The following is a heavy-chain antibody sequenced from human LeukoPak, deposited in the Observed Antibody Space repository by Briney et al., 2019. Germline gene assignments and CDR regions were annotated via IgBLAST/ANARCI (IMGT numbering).Heavy chain of an antibody. Sequence: SETLSLTCTVSGGSISSSSHYWGWIRQPPGKGLEWIGSIYYSGSTYYNPSLKSRVTISVDTSKNQFSLKLSSVTAADTAVYYCARVSVVPAARGGHIDYWGQGTLVTVSS. CDR2: IYYSGST. J-gene: IGHJ4*02. CDR3: ARVSVVPAARGGHIDY. V-gene: IGHV4-39*07. CDR1: GGSISSSSHY. D-gene: IGHD2-2*01.